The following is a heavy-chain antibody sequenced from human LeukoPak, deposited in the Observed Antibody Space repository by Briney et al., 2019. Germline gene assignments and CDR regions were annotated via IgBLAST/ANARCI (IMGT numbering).Heavy chain of an antibody. CDR3: ARGHSSSWYSY. Sequence: ASVKVSCKASGYTFTGYYMHWVRQATGQGLEWMGWMNPNSGNTGYAQKFQGRITMTRNTSISTAYMELSSLRSEDTAVYYCARGHSSSWYSYWGQGTLVTVSS. CDR2: MNPNSGNT. V-gene: IGHV1-8*02. D-gene: IGHD6-13*01. CDR1: GYTFTGYY. J-gene: IGHJ4*02.